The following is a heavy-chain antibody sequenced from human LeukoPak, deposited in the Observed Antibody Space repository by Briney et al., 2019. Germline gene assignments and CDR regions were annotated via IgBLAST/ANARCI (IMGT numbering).Heavy chain of an antibody. CDR3: ARRMSIAAAGIDAFDI. V-gene: IGHV4-59*08. CDR1: GGSISSYY. J-gene: IGHJ3*02. CDR2: IYYSGST. Sequence: PSETLSLTCTVSGGSISSYYWSWIRQPPGKGLGWIGYIYYSGSTNYNPSLKSRVTISVDTSKNQFSLKLSSVTAADTAVHYCARRMSIAAAGIDAFDIWGQGTMVTVSS. D-gene: IGHD6-13*01.